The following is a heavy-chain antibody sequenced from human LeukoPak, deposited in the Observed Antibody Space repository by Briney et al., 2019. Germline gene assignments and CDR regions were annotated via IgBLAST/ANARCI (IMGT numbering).Heavy chain of an antibody. D-gene: IGHD1-26*01. V-gene: IGHV1-69*01. CDR2: IIPIFGTA. J-gene: IGHJ4*02. Sequence: SVKVSCKASGGTFSSYAISWVRQAPGQGLGWMGGIIPIFGTANYAQKFQGRVTITADESTSTAYMELSSLRSEDTAVYYCARVVGATYNFDYWGQGTLVTVSS. CDR1: GGTFSSYA. CDR3: ARVVGATYNFDY.